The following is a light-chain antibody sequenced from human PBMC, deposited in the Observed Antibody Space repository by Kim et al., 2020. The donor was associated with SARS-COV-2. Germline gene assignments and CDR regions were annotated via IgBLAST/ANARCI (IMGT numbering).Light chain of an antibody. V-gene: IGLV1-40*01. CDR2: GDI. CDR1: SSNIGAGYD. CDR3: QSYDNSLSGYV. Sequence: QSVLTQPASVSGAPGQKVTISCTGISSNIGAGYDVYWYQQLPGTAPKLLIYGDINRPSGVPDRFSGSKSGTSASLAITGLQTEDEADYYCQSYDNSLSGYVFGTGTKVTVL. J-gene: IGLJ1*01.